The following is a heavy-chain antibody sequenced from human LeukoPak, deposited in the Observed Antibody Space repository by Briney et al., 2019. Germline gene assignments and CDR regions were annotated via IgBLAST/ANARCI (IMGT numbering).Heavy chain of an antibody. J-gene: IGHJ3*02. CDR1: GFTFSSYA. Sequence: GGSLRLSCAASGFTFSSYAMSWVRQAPGKGLERVSGISGSGGSTHYADSVKDRFTISRDNTKNTLYLQMNSLRAEDTAVYYCAKETVVVVAATPDAFDIWGQGTMVTVSS. V-gene: IGHV3-23*01. CDR2: ISGSGGST. D-gene: IGHD2-15*01. CDR3: AKETVVVVAATPDAFDI.